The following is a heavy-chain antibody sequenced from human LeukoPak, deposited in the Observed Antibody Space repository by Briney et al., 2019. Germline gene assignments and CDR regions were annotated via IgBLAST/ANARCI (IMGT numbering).Heavy chain of an antibody. CDR1: GFTFSSYA. V-gene: IGHV3-30*04. Sequence: PGRSLRLSCAASGFTFSSYAMHWVRQAPGKGLEWVAVISYDGSNKYYADSVKGRFTIPRDNSKNTLYLQMNSLRAEDTAVYYCARDSEITMVRGVIDYWGQGTLVTVSS. J-gene: IGHJ4*02. CDR2: ISYDGSNK. D-gene: IGHD3-10*01. CDR3: ARDSEITMVRGVIDY.